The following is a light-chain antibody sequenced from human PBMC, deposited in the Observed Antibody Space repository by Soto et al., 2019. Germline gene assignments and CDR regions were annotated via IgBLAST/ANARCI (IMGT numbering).Light chain of an antibody. CDR2: KDN. CDR3: QSADNTDTYPVV. CDR1: ALPKQY. Sequence: SYELTQPPSVSVSPGQTARITCSGDALPKQYAYWYQQKPGQAPVVVIYKDNERPSGIPDRFSGSSSGTTVTLTISGVQAEDEADYYCQSADNTDTYPVVFGGGTKVTVL. V-gene: IGLV3-25*03. J-gene: IGLJ2*01.